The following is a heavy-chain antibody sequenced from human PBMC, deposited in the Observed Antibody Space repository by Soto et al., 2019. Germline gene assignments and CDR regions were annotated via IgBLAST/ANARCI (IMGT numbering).Heavy chain of an antibody. J-gene: IGHJ4*02. D-gene: IGHD3-22*01. CDR1: GFTFSDYY. V-gene: IGHV3-11*01. CDR3: ARAPPYYYDSSGYYYGY. Sequence: GGSLRLSCAASGFTFSDYYMSWIRQAPGKGLEWVSYISSSGSTIYYADSAKGRFTISRDNAKNSLYLQMNSLRAEDTAVYYCARAPPYYYDSSGYYYGYWGQGTLVTVSS. CDR2: ISSSGSTI.